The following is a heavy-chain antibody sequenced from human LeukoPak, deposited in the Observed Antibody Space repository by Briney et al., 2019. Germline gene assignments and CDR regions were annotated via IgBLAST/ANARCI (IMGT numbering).Heavy chain of an antibody. D-gene: IGHD3-9*01. J-gene: IGHJ4*02. CDR2: ISSNGGST. V-gene: IGHV3-64D*06. CDR3: VNRGGLLQYFIY. CDR1: GFTFSSYA. Sequence: PGGSLRLSCSASGFTFSSYAMYWVRQAPGKGLEYVSGISSNGGSTYYADSVKGRFTISRDNSKNTLYLQMSSLRAEDTAVYYCVNRGGLLQYFIYWGQGTLVTVSS.